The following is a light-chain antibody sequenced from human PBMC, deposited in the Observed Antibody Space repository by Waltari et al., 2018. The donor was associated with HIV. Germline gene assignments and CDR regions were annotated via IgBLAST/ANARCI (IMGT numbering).Light chain of an antibody. CDR3: QQYSDWPPWA. V-gene: IGKV3-15*01. J-gene: IGKJ1*01. Sequence: EIVVTQSPATLSVSPGQRATLPCRASQSVGSNFAWYQQKPGQAPRLLIYAASTRATGIPARFSGSGSGTEFTLTISSLQSEDFAVYYCQQYSDWPPWAFGQGTKVEI. CDR2: AAS. CDR1: QSVGSN.